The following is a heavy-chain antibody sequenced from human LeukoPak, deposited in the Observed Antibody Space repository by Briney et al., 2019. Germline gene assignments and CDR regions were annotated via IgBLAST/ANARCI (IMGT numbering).Heavy chain of an antibody. Sequence: PSETLSLTCSVSRDSISNYYWSWIRQSPGRGLEWIGYIYYTGSTYYNPSLKSRVTISVDTSKNQFSLKLSSVTAADTAVYYCARIPIVGAESFDYWGQGTLVTVSS. J-gene: IGHJ4*02. CDR2: IYYTGST. D-gene: IGHD1-26*01. CDR3: ARIPIVGAESFDY. V-gene: IGHV4-59*08. CDR1: RDSISNYY.